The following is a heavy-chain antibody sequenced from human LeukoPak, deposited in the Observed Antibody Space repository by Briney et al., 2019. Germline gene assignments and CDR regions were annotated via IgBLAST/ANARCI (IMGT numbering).Heavy chain of an antibody. CDR3: ARCYYGSGSLYYYYYYMVV. D-gene: IGHD3-10*01. CDR2: INHSGST. V-gene: IGHV4-34*01. Sequence: SETLSLTCAVYGGSFSGYYWSWIRQPPGKGLEWIGEINHSGSTNYNPSLKSRITISVDTSKNQFSLKLSSVTAADTAVYYCARCYYGSGSLYYYYYYMVVWGKGTTVTVSS. J-gene: IGHJ6*03. CDR1: GGSFSGYY.